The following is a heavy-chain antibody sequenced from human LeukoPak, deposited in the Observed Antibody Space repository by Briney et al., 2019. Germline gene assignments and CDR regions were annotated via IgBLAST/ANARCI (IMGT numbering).Heavy chain of an antibody. Sequence: PSQTLSLTCTVSGGPINSGGHYWSWIRQHPGKGLEWIGYISYSGTTYYNPSLKSRVTLSLDTSKNHFSLKLSSVTAADTAVYYCARDFAHGWFDPWGQGTLVTVSS. CDR1: GGPINSGGHY. CDR2: ISYSGTT. J-gene: IGHJ5*02. D-gene: IGHD3-3*01. CDR3: ARDFAHGWFDP. V-gene: IGHV4-31*03.